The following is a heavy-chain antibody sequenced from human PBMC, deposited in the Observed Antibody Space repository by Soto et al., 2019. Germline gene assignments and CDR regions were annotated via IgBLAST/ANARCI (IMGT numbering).Heavy chain of an antibody. CDR1: GGSVSSGSYY. Sequence: QVQLQESGPGLVKPSETLSLTCTVSGGSVSSGSYYWSWIRQPPGKGLEWIGYIYYSGSTNHNPSLKSRVTISVDTSKNQFALKLSSVTAADTAVYYCARTALVLTGYYDYWGQGTLVTVSS. CDR2: IYYSGST. D-gene: IGHD3-9*01. J-gene: IGHJ4*02. V-gene: IGHV4-61*01. CDR3: ARTALVLTGYYDY.